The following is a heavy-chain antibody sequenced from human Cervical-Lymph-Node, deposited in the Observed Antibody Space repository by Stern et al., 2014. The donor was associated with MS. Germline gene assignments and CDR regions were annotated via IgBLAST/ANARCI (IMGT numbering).Heavy chain of an antibody. V-gene: IGHV1-69*01. Sequence: QVQLVESGAEVKKPGSSVKVSCKASGGTFSSYAISWVRQAPGQGLEWMEGIIPIFGTSNYAQKFQGRVTIAADESTSTAYMELSSLRSEDTAVYYCAIIAVADWFDPWGQGTLVTVSS. CDR3: AIIAVADWFDP. CDR1: GGTFSSYA. D-gene: IGHD6-19*01. J-gene: IGHJ5*02. CDR2: IIPIFGTS.